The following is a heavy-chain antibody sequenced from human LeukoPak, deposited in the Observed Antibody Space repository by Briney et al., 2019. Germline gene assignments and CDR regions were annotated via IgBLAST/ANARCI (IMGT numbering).Heavy chain of an antibody. Sequence: GGPLRLSCAASGFTFSSYEMNWVRQAPGKGLEWVSYISSGSTIYDADSVKGRFTISRDNAKDSLYLQMNSLRAEDTAVYYCARESIAVAGAPFDYWGQGTLVTVSS. V-gene: IGHV3-48*03. CDR1: GFTFSSYE. J-gene: IGHJ4*02. CDR3: ARESIAVAGAPFDY. CDR2: ISSGSTI. D-gene: IGHD6-19*01.